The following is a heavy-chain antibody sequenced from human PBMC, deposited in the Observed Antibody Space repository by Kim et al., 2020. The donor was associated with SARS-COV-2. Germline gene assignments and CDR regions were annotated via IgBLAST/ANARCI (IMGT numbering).Heavy chain of an antibody. V-gene: IGHV3-33*01. CDR2: IWYDGSNK. CDR1: GFTFSSYG. CDR3: ARDLKYYDILTGYYPPQGVYYYNGMDV. Sequence: GGSLRLSCAASGFTFSSYGMHWVRQAPGKGLEWVAVIWYDGSNKYYADSVKGRFTISRDNSKNTLYLQMNSLRAEDTAVYYCARDLKYYDILTGYYPPQGVYYYNGMDVWGQGTTATVSS. J-gene: IGHJ6*02. D-gene: IGHD3-9*01.